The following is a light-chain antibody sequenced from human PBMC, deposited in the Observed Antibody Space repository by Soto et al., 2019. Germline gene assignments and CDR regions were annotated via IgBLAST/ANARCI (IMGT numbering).Light chain of an antibody. CDR2: GNT. Sequence: QSVLTQPPSVSGAPGQRVTISCTGNSFNIGADYDVHCYQQFPGTAPKLLIYGNTNRPSGVPDRFSGSKSGTSASLAITGLQAEDEADYYCQSYDSSLSGCVFGTGTKVTVL. J-gene: IGLJ1*01. V-gene: IGLV1-40*01. CDR3: QSYDSSLSGCV. CDR1: SFNIGADYD.